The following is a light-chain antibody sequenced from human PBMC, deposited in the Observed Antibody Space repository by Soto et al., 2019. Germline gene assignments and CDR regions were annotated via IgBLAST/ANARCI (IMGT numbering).Light chain of an antibody. Sequence: DIQMTQSPSTLSASVGDRVTITCRASQSISSWLAWYQQKPGKAPKLLIYKASSLESGVRSRFSGSGSGTEFTLTISSLQPDDFATYYCQQYNSYSSYTFGQGTKLEIK. V-gene: IGKV1-5*03. J-gene: IGKJ2*01. CDR1: QSISSW. CDR2: KAS. CDR3: QQYNSYSSYT.